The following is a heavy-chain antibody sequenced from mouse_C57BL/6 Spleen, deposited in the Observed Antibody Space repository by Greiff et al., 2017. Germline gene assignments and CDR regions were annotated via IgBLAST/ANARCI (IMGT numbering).Heavy chain of an antibody. CDR1: GYTFTSYW. CDR2: IYPGSGST. J-gene: IGHJ2*01. V-gene: IGHV1-55*01. Sequence: QVQLQQPGAELVKPGASVMMSCKASGYTFTSYWITWVKQRPGQGLEWIGDIYPGSGSTNYNEKFKSKATLTVDTSSSTAYMQLSSLTSEDSAVYYCARGIRRVYYFDYWGQGTTLTVSS. D-gene: IGHD2-12*01. CDR3: ARGIRRVYYFDY.